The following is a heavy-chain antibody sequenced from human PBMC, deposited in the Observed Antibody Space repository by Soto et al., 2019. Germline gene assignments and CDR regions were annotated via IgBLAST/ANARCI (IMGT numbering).Heavy chain of an antibody. Sequence: EVQLLESGGGLVQPGGSLRLSCAASGFTFSSYAMRWVRQAPGKGLEWVSGISGSGDSTYYADSVKGRFTISRDNSKNTLYLQMNSLRAEDTAVYYCAKDLYSSGWYADYWGQGTLVTVSS. CDR3: AKDLYSSGWYADY. D-gene: IGHD6-19*01. V-gene: IGHV3-23*01. CDR2: ISGSGDST. CDR1: GFTFSSYA. J-gene: IGHJ4*02.